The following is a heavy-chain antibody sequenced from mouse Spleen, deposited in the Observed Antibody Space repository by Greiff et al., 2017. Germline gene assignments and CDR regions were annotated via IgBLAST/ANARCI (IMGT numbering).Heavy chain of an antibody. CDR1: GYTFTDYY. D-gene: IGHD1-1*01. CDR2: IYPGSGNT. J-gene: IGHJ4*01. CDR3: ARVLLLRYAYYAMDY. Sequence: SGAELVRPGASVKLSCKASGYTFTDYYINWVKQRPGQGLEWIARIYPGSGNTYYNEKFKGKATLTAEKSSSTAYMQLSSLTSEDSAVYFCARVLLLRYAYYAMDYWGQGTSVTVSS. V-gene: IGHV1-76*01.